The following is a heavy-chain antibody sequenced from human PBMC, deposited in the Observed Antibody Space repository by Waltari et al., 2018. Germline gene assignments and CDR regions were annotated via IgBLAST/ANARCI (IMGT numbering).Heavy chain of an antibody. CDR3: ARAGIAAAAVFPYYYYMDV. CDR1: GGSISSYH. Sequence: QVQLQESGPGLVKPSETLSLTCTVSGGSISSYHWSWIRQPPGKGLEWIGYIYYSGSTNYNPSRKSRVTISVDTSKSQFALKLSSVTAADTAVYYCARAGIAAAAVFPYYYYMDVWGKGTTVTISS. V-gene: IGHV4-59*08. CDR2: IYYSGST. D-gene: IGHD6-13*01. J-gene: IGHJ6*03.